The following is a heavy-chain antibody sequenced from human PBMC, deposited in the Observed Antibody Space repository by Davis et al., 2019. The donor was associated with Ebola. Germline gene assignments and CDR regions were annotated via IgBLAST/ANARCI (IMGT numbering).Heavy chain of an antibody. V-gene: IGHV3-33*01. CDR3: ARIIAASAPFDY. D-gene: IGHD6-13*01. CDR2: IWYDGSNK. J-gene: IGHJ4*02. CDR1: GFTFSSYG. Sequence: GESLKISCAASGFTFSSYGMHWVRQAPGKGLEWVAVIWYDGSNKYYADSVKGRFTISRDNAKNSVYLQMDNLRAEDTAVFYCARIIAASAPFDYRGQGTLVTVSS.